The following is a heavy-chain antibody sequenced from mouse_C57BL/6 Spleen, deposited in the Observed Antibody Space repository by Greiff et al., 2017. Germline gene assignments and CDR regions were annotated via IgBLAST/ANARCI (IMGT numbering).Heavy chain of an antibody. J-gene: IGHJ4*01. V-gene: IGHV1-53*01. D-gene: IGHD1-1*01. CDR2: INPSNGGT. Sequence: QVQLQQPGTELVKPGASVKLSCKASGYTFTSYWMHWVKQRPGQGLEWIGNINPSNGGTNYNEKLKSKATLTVDKSSSTAYMQLSSLTSEDSAVYYCARGGGSSPYYYAMDYWGQGTSVTVSS. CDR3: ARGGGSSPYYYAMDY. CDR1: GYTFTSYW.